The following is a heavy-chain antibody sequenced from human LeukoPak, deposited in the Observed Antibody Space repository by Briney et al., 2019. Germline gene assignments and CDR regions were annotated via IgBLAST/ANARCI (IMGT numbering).Heavy chain of an antibody. Sequence: PGGSLRLSCAASGFTFSSYGMHWVRQAPGKGLEWVAVICYDGSNKYYADSVKGRFTISRDNSKNTLYLQMNSLRAEDTAVYYCAREKPPTDFSSSWSRDAFDIWGQGTMVTVSS. J-gene: IGHJ3*02. CDR2: ICYDGSNK. CDR3: AREKPPTDFSSSWSRDAFDI. CDR1: GFTFSSYG. D-gene: IGHD6-13*01. V-gene: IGHV3-33*01.